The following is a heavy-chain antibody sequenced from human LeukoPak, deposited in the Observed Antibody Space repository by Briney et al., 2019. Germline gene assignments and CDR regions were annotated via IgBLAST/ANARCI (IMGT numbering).Heavy chain of an antibody. J-gene: IGHJ6*03. V-gene: IGHV1-8*03. CDR3: AGALGEKYYDFWSGYPTYYYMDV. D-gene: IGHD3-3*01. Sequence: APVKVSCKASGYTFTSYDINWVRQATVQGLEWMGWMNPNSGNTGYAQKFQGRVTITRNTSISTAYMELSSLRSEDTAVYYCAGALGEKYYDFWSGYPTYYYMDVWGKGTTVTVSS. CDR1: GYTFTSYD. CDR2: MNPNSGNT.